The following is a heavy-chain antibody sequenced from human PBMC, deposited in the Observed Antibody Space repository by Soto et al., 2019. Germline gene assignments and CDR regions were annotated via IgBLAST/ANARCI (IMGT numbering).Heavy chain of an antibody. J-gene: IGHJ4*02. CDR3: ARDLGGSGWYVKTGY. D-gene: IGHD6-19*01. V-gene: IGHV4-4*02. CDR2: IYHSGNT. CDR1: GGSVSSNNW. Sequence: SETLSLTCAVSGGSVSSNNWWSWVRQPPGKGLEWIGEIYHSGNTNYNPSLKSRVTMSVDKSKNQFSLTLTSVTAADTAVYYCARDLGGSGWYVKTGYWGQGNLVTVSS.